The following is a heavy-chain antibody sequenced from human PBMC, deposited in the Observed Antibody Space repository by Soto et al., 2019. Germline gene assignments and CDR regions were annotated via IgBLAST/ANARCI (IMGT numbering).Heavy chain of an antibody. D-gene: IGHD6-13*01. CDR1: GVSIDSGYW. CDR2: MYHGGST. Sequence: SETPSLTCGVSGVSIDSGYWWCWVRPPPGKGLEWLGDMYHGGSTNHNPSLKSRVTIFVDTSKNQFSLKLSSVTAADTAVYYCARHWGRGAAGTCYNWGQGTLVTVSS. V-gene: IGHV4-4*02. CDR3: ARHWGRGAAGTCYN. J-gene: IGHJ4*02.